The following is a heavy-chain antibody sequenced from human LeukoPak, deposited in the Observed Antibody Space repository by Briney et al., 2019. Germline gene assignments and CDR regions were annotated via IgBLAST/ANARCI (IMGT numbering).Heavy chain of an antibody. D-gene: IGHD5-24*01. CDR2: ISAYNGKI. Sequence: ASVKVSCKASGYTFSSYAISWVRQAPGQGPEWVGWISAYNGKINYSQKFQGRVAMTTDTSTSTAYMELRSLRSDDTAVYYCARDLGAEPATIFFDYWSQGTLVTVSS. J-gene: IGHJ4*02. CDR1: GYTFSSYA. V-gene: IGHV1-18*01. CDR3: ARDLGAEPATIFFDY.